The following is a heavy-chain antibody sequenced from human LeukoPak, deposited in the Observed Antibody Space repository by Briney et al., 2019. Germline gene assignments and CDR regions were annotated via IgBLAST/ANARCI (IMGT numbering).Heavy chain of an antibody. CDR1: GGSISSSSYY. V-gene: IGHV4-39*01. D-gene: IGHD1-26*01. CDR2: IYYSGST. CDR3: ARLTGSYP. Sequence: SETLSLTCTVSGGSISSSSYYWGWIRQPPGKGLEWIGSIYYSGSTYYNPSLKSRVTISVDTSKNQFSLKLSSVTAADTAMYYCARLTGSYPWGQGTLVTVSS. J-gene: IGHJ5*02.